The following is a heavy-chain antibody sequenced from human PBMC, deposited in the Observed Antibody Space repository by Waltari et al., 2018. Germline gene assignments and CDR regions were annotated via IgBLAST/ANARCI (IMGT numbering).Heavy chain of an antibody. D-gene: IGHD3-3*01. CDR3: TSDAFGNSIGGVFDY. CDR1: GFSFAGRA. CDR2: INWNSGNI. J-gene: IGHJ4*02. V-gene: IGHV3-9*01. Sequence: EVQLVESGGGLVQPGRSLRLSCVGSGFSFAGRAMHWVRQVPGKGLEWVSGINWNSGNIGYADSVKGRFTISRDNAKNSLYLQINSVRTEDTALYYCTSDAFGNSIGGVFDYWGQGTLVNVSS.